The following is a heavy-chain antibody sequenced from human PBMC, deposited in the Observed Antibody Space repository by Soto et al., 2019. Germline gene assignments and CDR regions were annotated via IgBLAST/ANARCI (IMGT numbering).Heavy chain of an antibody. CDR2: ISSSSSTI. Sequence: GGSLRLSCAASGFTFSSYSMNWVRQAPGKGLEWVSYISSSSSTIYYADSVRGRFTISRDNAKNSLYLQMNSLRAEDTAVYYCARDKGRSPLDYWGQGTLVTVSS. CDR1: GFTFSSYS. J-gene: IGHJ4*02. V-gene: IGHV3-48*01. D-gene: IGHD2-15*01. CDR3: ARDKGRSPLDY.